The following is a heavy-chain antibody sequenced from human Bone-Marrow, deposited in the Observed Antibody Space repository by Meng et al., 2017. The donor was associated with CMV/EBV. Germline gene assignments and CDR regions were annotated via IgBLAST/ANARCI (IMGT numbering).Heavy chain of an antibody. J-gene: IGHJ4*02. V-gene: IGHV3-7*01. CDR3: ARDRYTIFGVVTTLALDY. D-gene: IGHD3-3*01. CDR2: IKQDGSEK. CDR1: GSTFSSYW. Sequence: GESLKISCAASGSTFSSYWMSWVRQAPGKGLEWVANIKQDGSEKYYVDSVKGRFTISRDNAKNSLYLQMNSLRAEDTAVYYCARDRYTIFGVVTTLALDYWGQGTLVTFSS.